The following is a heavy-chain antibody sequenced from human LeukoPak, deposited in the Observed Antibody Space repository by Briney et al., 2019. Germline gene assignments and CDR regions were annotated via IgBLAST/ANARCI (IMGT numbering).Heavy chain of an antibody. CDR1: GFILSSYW. CDR2: INSDGSST. Sequence: GESLKISCAASGFILSSYWMHWVRQPPGKGRVWVSRINSDGSSTSYADSVKGRFTISRDNAKNTLYLQMNNLRAEDTAVYYCSSGNSHAFDIWGQGTMATVSS. J-gene: IGHJ3*02. CDR3: SSGNSHAFDI. V-gene: IGHV3-74*01. D-gene: IGHD4-23*01.